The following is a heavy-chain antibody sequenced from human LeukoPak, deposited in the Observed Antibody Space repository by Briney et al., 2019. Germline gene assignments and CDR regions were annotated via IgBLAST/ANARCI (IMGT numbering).Heavy chain of an antibody. CDR2: IRYDGSNK. D-gene: IGHD4-11*01. J-gene: IGHJ3*02. V-gene: IGHV3-30*02. CDR3: AKFDRGLQTYDAFDT. Sequence: GGSLRLSCAASGFTFSSYGMHWVRQAPGKGLEWVAFIRYDGSNKYYADSVKGRFTISRDNSKNTLYLQMNSLRAEDTAVYYCAKFDRGLQTYDAFDTWGQGTMVTVSS. CDR1: GFTFSSYG.